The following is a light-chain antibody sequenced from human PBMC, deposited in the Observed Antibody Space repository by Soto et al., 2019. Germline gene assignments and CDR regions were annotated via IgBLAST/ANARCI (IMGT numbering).Light chain of an antibody. CDR1: QGISSY. Sequence: AIRMTQSPSSLSASTGYRVTITCRASQGISSYLAWYQQKPGKAPKLLIYAASTLQSGVPSRFSGSGSGTDFTLTISCLQSEDFATYYCQHYYSYPITFGQGTRLEIK. CDR3: QHYYSYPIT. J-gene: IGKJ5*01. V-gene: IGKV1-8*01. CDR2: AAS.